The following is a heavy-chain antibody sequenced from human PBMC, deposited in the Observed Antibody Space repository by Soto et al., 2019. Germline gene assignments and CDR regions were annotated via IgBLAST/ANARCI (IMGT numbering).Heavy chain of an antibody. V-gene: IGHV3-33*01. J-gene: IGHJ4*02. D-gene: IGHD3-10*01. CDR3: ARDSITMVRGATNLDY. CDR1: GFTFSSYG. Sequence: GGSLRLSCAASGFTFSSYGMHWVRQAPGKGLEWVAVIWYDGSNKYYADSVKGRFTISRDNSKNTLYLQMNSLRAEDTAVYYCARDSITMVRGATNLDYWGQGTLVTVSS. CDR2: IWYDGSNK.